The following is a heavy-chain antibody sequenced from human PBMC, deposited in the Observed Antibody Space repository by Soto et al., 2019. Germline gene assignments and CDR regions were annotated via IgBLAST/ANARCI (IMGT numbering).Heavy chain of an antibody. V-gene: IGHV3-33*06. CDR1: GFIFSSHG. CDR3: AKDSNKYSSSLRGRYFDY. D-gene: IGHD4-4*01. J-gene: IGHJ4*02. CDR2: IWYDGSSK. Sequence: PGGSLRLSCEASGFIFSSHGMHWVRQAPGKGLEWVAVIWYDGSSKFYADSVKGRFTISRDNSKNTLYLQMNSLGAEDTAVYYCAKDSNKYSSSLRGRYFDYWGQGMGVTVSS.